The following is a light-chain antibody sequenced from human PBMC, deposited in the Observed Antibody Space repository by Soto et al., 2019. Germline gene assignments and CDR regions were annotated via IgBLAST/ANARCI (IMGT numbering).Light chain of an antibody. J-gene: IGKJ2*01. CDR2: GGS. CDR1: QSVRSSY. CDR3: QQYDGSPMYT. Sequence: VLTQSPGTLSLSPGERATLSCRASQSVRSSYLAWYQQKPGQAPRLLIYGGSNRATGIPDRFSGRRSGTDVPLTISRLEPADSAVYFCQQYDGSPMYTFGQGTKLEIK. V-gene: IGKV3-20*01.